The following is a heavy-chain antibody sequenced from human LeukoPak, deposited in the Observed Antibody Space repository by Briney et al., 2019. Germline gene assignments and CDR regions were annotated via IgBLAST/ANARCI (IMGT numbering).Heavy chain of an antibody. J-gene: IGHJ4*02. Sequence: GGSLRLSCAASGFTFSSSEMNWVRQAPGKGLEWVSYISNTGSTKYYADSVKGRFTISRDNSKNTLYLQMNSLRAEDTAVYYCAKDSARKSIVGSTTRGVNDYWGQGTLVTVSS. CDR2: ISNTGSTK. CDR1: GFTFSSSE. CDR3: AKDSARKSIVGSTTRGVNDY. D-gene: IGHD1-26*01. V-gene: IGHV3-48*03.